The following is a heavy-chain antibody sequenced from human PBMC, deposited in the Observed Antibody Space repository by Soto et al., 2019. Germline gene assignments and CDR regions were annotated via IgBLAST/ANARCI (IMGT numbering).Heavy chain of an antibody. CDR3: ARASL. CDR1: GFTFSSYW. Sequence: EIQLVESGGGLVQPGGSLRLSCAASGFTFSSYWMSWVRQAPGKGLEWVANIKEDGSEKYYVDSVKGRFTISRDNAKXXXXXXXXXXXXXXXXXXYCARASLWGQGTLVAVSS. V-gene: IGHV3-7*01. J-gene: IGHJ4*02. CDR2: IKEDGSEK. D-gene: IGHD3-10*01.